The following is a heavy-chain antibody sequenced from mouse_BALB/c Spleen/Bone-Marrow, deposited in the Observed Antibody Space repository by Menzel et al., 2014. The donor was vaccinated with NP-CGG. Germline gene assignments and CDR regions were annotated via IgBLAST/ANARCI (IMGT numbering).Heavy chain of an antibody. D-gene: IGHD1-1*01. J-gene: IGHJ3*01. V-gene: IGHV14-3*02. CDR2: IDPANGNT. CDR1: GFNIKDTY. CDR3: AFYYYGSSPFAY. Sequence: EVMLVESGAELVKPGASVKLSCTASGFNIKDTYMHWVKQRPEQGLEWFGRIDPANGNTKYDPKFQGKATITADTSSNTAYLQLSSLTSEDTAVYYCAFYYYGSSPFAYWGQGTLVTVSA.